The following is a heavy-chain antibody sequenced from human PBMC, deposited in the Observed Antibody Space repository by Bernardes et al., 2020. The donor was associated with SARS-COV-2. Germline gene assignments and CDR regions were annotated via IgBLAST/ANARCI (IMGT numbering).Heavy chain of an antibody. Sequence: ASVQVSCKASGYTFTSYGISWVRQAPGQGLEWMGWISVYNGNTTYAQKLQDRVTMTTDTSTSTVYMELRSLRSDDTAVYYCAREPIYGSGSYAYWGQGTLVSVSS. D-gene: IGHD3-10*01. CDR2: ISVYNGNT. J-gene: IGHJ4*02. V-gene: IGHV1-18*01. CDR3: AREPIYGSGSYAY. CDR1: GYTFTSYG.